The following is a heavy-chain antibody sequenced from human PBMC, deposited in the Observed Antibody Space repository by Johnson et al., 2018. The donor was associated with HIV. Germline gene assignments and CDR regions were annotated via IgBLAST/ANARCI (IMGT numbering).Heavy chain of an antibody. J-gene: IGHJ3*02. CDR1: GFTFSSYA. CDR2: ISGSGGSA. CDR3: AKDTRYCNSATCYGAFDM. Sequence: VQLVESGGGLAQPGGSLRLSCAASGFTFSSYAMSWVRQAPGKGLEWVSAISGSGGSAYYADSVKGRFTISRDSAKNSLYLQMNSLRTEDTALYYCAKDTRYCNSATCYGAFDMWGQGTMVTVSS. V-gene: IGHV3-23*04. D-gene: IGHD2-2*01.